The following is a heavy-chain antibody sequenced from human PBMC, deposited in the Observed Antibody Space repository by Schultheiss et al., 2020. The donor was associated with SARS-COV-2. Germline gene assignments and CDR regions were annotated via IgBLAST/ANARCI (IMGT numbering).Heavy chain of an antibody. J-gene: IGHJ5*02. V-gene: IGHV4-34*01. CDR1: GGSISSYY. CDR3: ARVAHSSSWYWGWFDP. Sequence: SETLSLTCTVSGGSISSYYWSWIRQPPGKGLEWIGEINHSGSTNYNPSLKSRVTISVDTSKNQFSLKLSSVTAADTAVYYCARVAHSSSWYWGWFDPWGQGTLVTVSS. D-gene: IGHD6-13*01. CDR2: INHSGST.